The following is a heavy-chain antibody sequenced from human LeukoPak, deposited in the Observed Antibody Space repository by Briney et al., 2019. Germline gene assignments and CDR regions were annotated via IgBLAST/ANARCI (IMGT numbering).Heavy chain of an antibody. CDR1: GFTFSNAW. V-gene: IGHV3-15*01. CDR3: TTSMVLGVNVY. J-gene: IGHJ4*02. D-gene: IGHD3-10*01. CDR2: IKSKTDGGTT. Sequence: GGSLRLSSAASGFTFSNAWMSWVRQAPGKGLEWVGRIKSKTDGGTTDYAAPVKGRFTISRDDSKNTLYLQMNSLKTEDTAVYYCTTSMVLGVNVYWGQGTLVTVSS.